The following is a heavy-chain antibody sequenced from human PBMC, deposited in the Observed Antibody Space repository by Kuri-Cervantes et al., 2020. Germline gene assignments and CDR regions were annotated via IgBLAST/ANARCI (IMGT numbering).Heavy chain of an antibody. D-gene: IGHD6-19*01. Sequence: GESLKIFCGGSGYWIGWVRQKPGKGLEWMGIIYPGDSDTTYSPSFQGQVTISADKSITTAYLQWSSLKASDTAMYYCARLGYSSGWSMGAFDIWGQGTMVTVSS. CDR2: IYPGDSDT. CDR1: GYW. J-gene: IGHJ3*02. CDR3: ARLGYSSGWSMGAFDI. V-gene: IGHV5-51*01.